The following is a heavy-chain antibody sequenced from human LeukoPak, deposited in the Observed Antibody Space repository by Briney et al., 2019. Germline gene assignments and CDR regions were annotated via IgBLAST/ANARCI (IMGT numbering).Heavy chain of an antibody. V-gene: IGHV4-34*01. Sequence: PSETLSLTCAVYGGSFSGYYWSWIRQPPGKGLEWIGEINHSGSTNYNPSLKSRVTISVDTSKNQFSLKLSSVTAADTAVYYCARDLITMVRGGNWFDPWGQGTLVTVSS. CDR1: GGSFSGYY. J-gene: IGHJ5*02. CDR3: ARDLITMVRGGNWFDP. D-gene: IGHD3-10*01. CDR2: INHSGST.